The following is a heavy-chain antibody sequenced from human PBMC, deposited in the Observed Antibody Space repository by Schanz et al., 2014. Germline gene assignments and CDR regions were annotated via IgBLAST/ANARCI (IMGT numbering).Heavy chain of an antibody. J-gene: IGHJ4*02. V-gene: IGHV1-46*03. Sequence: QVQLVQSGAEVMKPGSSVKVSCKASGGTFSSYTINWVRQAPGQGLEWMGKINPSSGTTRIAQNFQGRLTVTRDTSTSTVYMELSSLRSEDTAVYYCARGGFFDSTSFDSWGQGTLVTVSS. CDR3: ARGGFFDSTSFDS. CDR1: GGTFSSYT. CDR2: INPSSGTT. D-gene: IGHD2-2*01.